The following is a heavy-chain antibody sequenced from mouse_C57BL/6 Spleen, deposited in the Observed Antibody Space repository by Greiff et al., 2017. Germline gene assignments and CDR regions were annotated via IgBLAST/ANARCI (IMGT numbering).Heavy chain of an antibody. V-gene: IGHV1-81*01. CDR1: GYTFTSYG. Sequence: VQLMESGAELARPGASVKLSCKASGYTFTSYGISWVKQRTGQGLEWIGEIYPRSGNTYYNEKFKGKATLTADKSSSTAYMELRSLTSEDSAVYFCAREPFITTVVGGGGYFDVWGTGTTVTVSS. D-gene: IGHD1-1*01. CDR2: IYPRSGNT. CDR3: AREPFITTVVGGGGYFDV. J-gene: IGHJ1*03.